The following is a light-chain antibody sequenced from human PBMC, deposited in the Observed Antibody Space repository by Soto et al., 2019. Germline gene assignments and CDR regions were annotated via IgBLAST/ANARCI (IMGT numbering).Light chain of an antibody. CDR1: ISDIGGYDY. CDR2: EVS. V-gene: IGLV2-14*01. J-gene: IGLJ1*01. CDR3: SSYTGSSTLYV. Sequence: QSFLSPPSSVCGSPGQSFTISCTGTISDIGGYDYVSWYQQHPGKVTKLMIFEVSNRPSGVSYRFYGSKSGNKASLTISGLQAEDEADYYCSSYTGSSTLYVFGTGTTVTVL.